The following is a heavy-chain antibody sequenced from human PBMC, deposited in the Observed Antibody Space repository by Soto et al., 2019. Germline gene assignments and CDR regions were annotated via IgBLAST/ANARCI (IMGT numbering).Heavy chain of an antibody. Sequence: GASVKVSCKASGYTITSYGISWVRQAPGQGLEWMGWISAYNGNTNYAQKLQGRVTMTTDTSTSTAYMELRSLRSDDTAVYYCARAPLGYCSGGSCLNWFDPWGQGTLVTVSS. D-gene: IGHD2-15*01. V-gene: IGHV1-18*01. J-gene: IGHJ5*02. CDR3: ARAPLGYCSGGSCLNWFDP. CDR1: GYTITSYG. CDR2: ISAYNGNT.